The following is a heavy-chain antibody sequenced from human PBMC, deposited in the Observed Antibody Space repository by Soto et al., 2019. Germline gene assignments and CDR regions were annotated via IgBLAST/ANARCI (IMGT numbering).Heavy chain of an antibody. V-gene: IGHV3-21*01. CDR1: GFTFSSYS. D-gene: IGHD3-3*01. Sequence: GGSLRLSCAASGFTFSSYSMNWVRQAPGKGLEWVSSISSSSSYIYYADSVKGRFTISRDNAKNSLYLQMNSLRAEDTAVYYCARSEGDYDFWSASDNWFDPWGQGTLVTVSS. CDR3: ARSEGDYDFWSASDNWFDP. CDR2: ISSSSSYI. J-gene: IGHJ5*02.